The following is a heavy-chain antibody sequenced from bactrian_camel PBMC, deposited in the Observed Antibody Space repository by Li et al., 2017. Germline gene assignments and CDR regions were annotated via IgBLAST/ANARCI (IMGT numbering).Heavy chain of an antibody. CDR1: GDTVGRYC. V-gene: IGHV3S55*01. D-gene: IGHD5*01. CDR2: IESDGST. Sequence: HVQLVESGGGSVQVGGSLRLSCVASGDTVGRYCMGWFRQIPDKEREGVAGIESDGSTSYADSVKGRFTISQDSAKNTLYLQMNNLKPEDTAMYYCGGDLFSVVPTPSPLPPQPVPPPTVCVGLSCCTANYWGQGTQVTVS. CDR3: GGDLFSVVPTPSPLPPQPVPPPTVCVGLSCCTANY. J-gene: IGHJ4*01.